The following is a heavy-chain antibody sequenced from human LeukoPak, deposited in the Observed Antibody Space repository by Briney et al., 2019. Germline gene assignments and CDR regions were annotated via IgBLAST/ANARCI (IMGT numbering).Heavy chain of an antibody. Sequence: GGSLRLSCAASGFTFSDYYMSWIRQAPGKGLEWVSYISSSGSTIYYADSVKGRFTISRDNAKNSLYLQMNSLRAEDTAVYYCARASNFDWLLYYHYYYYMDGWGKGTTVTISS. CDR2: ISSSGSTI. D-gene: IGHD3-9*01. J-gene: IGHJ6*03. CDR1: GFTFSDYY. V-gene: IGHV3-11*01. CDR3: ARASNFDWLLYYHYYYYMDG.